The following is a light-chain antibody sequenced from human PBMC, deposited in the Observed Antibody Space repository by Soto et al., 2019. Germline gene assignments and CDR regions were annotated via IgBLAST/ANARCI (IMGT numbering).Light chain of an antibody. V-gene: IGLV4-60*02. CDR1: SGNSTYI. Sequence: QSVLAQSSSASASLGYSVRLTCTLSSGNSTYIIAWHQQQPGKAPRYLMNLEGSGSYHKGSGVPDPVSGSSSGADLYLTISNLQFEDEDDYYCETWNTSTRVFGTGTKVTVL. J-gene: IGLJ1*01. CDR3: ETWNTSTRV. CDR2: LEGSGSY.